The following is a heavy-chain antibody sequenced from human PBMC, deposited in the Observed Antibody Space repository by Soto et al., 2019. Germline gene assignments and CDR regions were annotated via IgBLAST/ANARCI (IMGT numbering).Heavy chain of an antibody. CDR1: GFTLSRYV. V-gene: IGHV3-23*01. J-gene: IGHJ6*03. D-gene: IGHD3-16*01. CDR2: ISGSGGGA. CDR3: ARPEGDYFDNHMDV. Sequence: EVHLLESGGGLVQPGGSLRLSCAASGFTLSRYVMSWVRQAPGKGLEWVSVISGSGGGAFYADSVKGRFTISRDNSKNKLSLEMRSLRAEDSAVYYCARPEGDYFDNHMDVWGNGTTVTVSS.